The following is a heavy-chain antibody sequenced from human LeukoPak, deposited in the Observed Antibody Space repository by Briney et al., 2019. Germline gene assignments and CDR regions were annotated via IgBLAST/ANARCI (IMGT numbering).Heavy chain of an antibody. Sequence: GGSLILSCAGSGFTFSGYWMSWVRQAPGRGLEGVANIKYDGSEKYYVDSVKGRFTISRDNAKNSLYLQMNSLRVEDTAVYYCARGRSKDYWGQGTLVTVSS. CDR2: IKYDGSEK. CDR3: ARGRSKDY. V-gene: IGHV3-7*04. J-gene: IGHJ4*02. D-gene: IGHD3-10*01. CDR1: GFTFSGYW.